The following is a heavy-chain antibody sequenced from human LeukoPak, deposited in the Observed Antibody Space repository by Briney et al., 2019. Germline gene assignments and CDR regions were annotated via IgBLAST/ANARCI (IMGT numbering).Heavy chain of an antibody. CDR3: AREAIPFLANLSVNHWHLDL. D-gene: IGHD3-3*02. CDR1: GGTFNSYA. V-gene: IGHV1-69*06. CDR2: IVPQFGTP. Sequence: ASVKVSCKPTGGTFNSYAITWVRQAPGQGLEYMGLIVPQFGTPNYARNFQGRVSITADKSTNTVYMELTSLRSEDTAVYFCAREAIPFLANLSVNHWHLDLWGRGSLVTVSS. J-gene: IGHJ2*01.